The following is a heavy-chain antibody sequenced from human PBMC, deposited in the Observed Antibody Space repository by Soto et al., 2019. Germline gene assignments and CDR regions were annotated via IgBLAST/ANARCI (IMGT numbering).Heavy chain of an antibody. Sequence: ASVNCSFNASGYTFTSYYMHWVRQAPGQVLDCMGIINPSGGSTSYAQKFQGRVTITRDEYTSTDYMELSSLRSEDTAVYYCARRRNQWLWFDYWGQGTMVTVSS. CDR3: ARRRNQWLWFDY. J-gene: IGHJ4*02. V-gene: IGHV1-46*01. CDR2: INPSGGST. CDR1: GYTFTSYY. D-gene: IGHD6-19*01.